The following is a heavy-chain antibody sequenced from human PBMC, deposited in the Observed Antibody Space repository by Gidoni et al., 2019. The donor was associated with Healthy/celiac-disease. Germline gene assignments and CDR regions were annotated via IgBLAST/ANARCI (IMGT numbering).Heavy chain of an antibody. D-gene: IGHD3-9*01. Sequence: EVQLLESGGGLVQPGGSLRLSCAASGFTFSSYAMSWVRQAPGKGLEWVSAISGSGGSTYYADSVKGRFTISRDNSKNTLYLQMNSLRAGDTAVYYCAKDPPYYDILTGTLDYWGQGTLVTVSS. CDR2: ISGSGGST. J-gene: IGHJ4*02. V-gene: IGHV3-23*01. CDR1: GFTFSSYA. CDR3: AKDPPYYDILTGTLDY.